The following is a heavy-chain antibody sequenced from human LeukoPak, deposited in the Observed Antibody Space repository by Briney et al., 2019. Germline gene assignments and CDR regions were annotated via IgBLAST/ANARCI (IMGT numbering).Heavy chain of an antibody. CDR2: IHPDGSTT. CDR3: TKDYWGPDY. D-gene: IGHD7-27*01. CDR1: GCTFSDSW. Sequence: PGGSLRLSCAASGCTFSDSWMHWVRQAPGKGLVWVSRIHPDGSTTDYADSVQGRFIVSRDNAKNTLYLQMHSLRAEDTAVYYCTKDYWGPDYWGQGTLVTVSS. V-gene: IGHV3-74*01. J-gene: IGHJ4*02.